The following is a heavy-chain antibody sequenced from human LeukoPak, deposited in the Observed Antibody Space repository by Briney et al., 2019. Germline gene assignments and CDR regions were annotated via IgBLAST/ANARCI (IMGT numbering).Heavy chain of an antibody. D-gene: IGHD2-2*01. CDR1: GFTFDDYG. J-gene: IGHJ5*02. Sequence: GGSLSFSGAVSGFTFDDYGMSWVAQAQGKGRDWVSGINWNGGSTGYADSVKGRFTISRDNAKNSLYLQMNSLRAEDTALYYCARALGYCSSTSCYGWFDPWGQGTLVTVSS. V-gene: IGHV3-20*04. CDR3: ARALGYCSSTSCYGWFDP. CDR2: INWNGGST.